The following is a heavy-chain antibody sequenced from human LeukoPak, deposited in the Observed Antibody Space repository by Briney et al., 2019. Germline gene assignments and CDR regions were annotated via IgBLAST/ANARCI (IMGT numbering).Heavy chain of an antibody. Sequence: PGRSLRLSCAASGFTVSGHYMSWVRQAPGKGLEWVSVIHSGGSTYYADSVKGRFSISRDNSKNTLYLQMSSLRAEDTAVYYCARHGYSSGYYGCFDSWGQGTLVSVSS. D-gene: IGHD6-19*01. CDR1: GFTVSGHY. V-gene: IGHV3-66*04. CDR2: IHSGGST. J-gene: IGHJ4*02. CDR3: ARHGYSSGYYGCFDS.